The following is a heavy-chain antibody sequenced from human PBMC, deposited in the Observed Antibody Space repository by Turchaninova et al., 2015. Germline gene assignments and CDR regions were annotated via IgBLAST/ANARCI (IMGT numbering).Heavy chain of an antibody. CDR3: ARPRVVGAIDAFDV. CDR2: KTPADYLS. Sequence: XLVXAGAEVXRPGXSLKXXXTGGGYTFPPYRFGGGRQVVGKGLEGMGIKTPADYLSTYSPSFEGPVTISADESISTSYLQWYSLKASDTAIYYCARPRVVGAIDAFDVWGQGTMVTVSS. CDR1: GYTFPPYR. J-gene: IGHJ3*01. V-gene: IGHV5-51*01. D-gene: IGHD1-26*01.